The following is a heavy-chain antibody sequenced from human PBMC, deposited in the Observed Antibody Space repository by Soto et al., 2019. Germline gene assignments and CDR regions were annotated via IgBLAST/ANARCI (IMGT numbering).Heavy chain of an antibody. V-gene: IGHV3-7*03. CDR1: GLTFRNDW. Sequence: LRLSCAGSGLTFRNDWLSWVRQAPGKGLEWVANINQDGSERSYVDSVRGRFTISRDNVENSLYLQLNSLRPEDTAVYYCAVYGDGVSAAAYWGQGTLVTVSS. CDR2: INQDGSER. J-gene: IGHJ4*02. D-gene: IGHD4-17*01. CDR3: AVYGDGVSAAAY.